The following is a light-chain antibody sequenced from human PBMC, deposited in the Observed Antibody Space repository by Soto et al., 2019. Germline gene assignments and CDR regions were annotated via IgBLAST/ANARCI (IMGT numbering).Light chain of an antibody. V-gene: IGLV2-23*01. CDR1: SSDIGSYDL. J-gene: IGLJ2*01. CDR2: EGS. Sequence: QSALTQPASVSGSPGQSITISCTGTSSDIGSYDLVSWYQQHPARAPKLIIYEGSKRPPGVSMRFSGSKSGYTASLTISGLQAEDEADYFCCSYAGSVTYVVFGGGTKVTVL. CDR3: CSYAGSVTYVV.